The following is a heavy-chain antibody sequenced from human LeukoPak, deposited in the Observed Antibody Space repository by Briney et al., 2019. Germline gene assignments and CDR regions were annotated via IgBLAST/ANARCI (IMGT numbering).Heavy chain of an antibody. J-gene: IGHJ4*02. V-gene: IGHV1-8*01. CDR2: MNPNSGNT. CDR1: GYTFTSYD. CDR3: ARPLEYRRDETLFDY. Sequence: GASVKVSCKASGYTFTSYDINWVRQATGQGLEWMGWMNPNSGNTGYAQKFQGRVTMTRNTSISTAYMELSSLRSEDTAVYYCARPLEYRRDETLFDYGGQATLVTVSS. D-gene: IGHD6-6*01.